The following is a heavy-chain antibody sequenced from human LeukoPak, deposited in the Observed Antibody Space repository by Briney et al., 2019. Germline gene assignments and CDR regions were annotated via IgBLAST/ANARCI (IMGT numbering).Heavy chain of an antibody. CDR3: VKLPSGAFDI. V-gene: IGHV3-9*01. CDR2: ISWNSGSI. CDR1: GFTFDDYA. J-gene: IGHJ3*02. Sequence: GGSLRLSCAASGFTFDDYAMHWVRQAPGKGLEWVSGISWNSGSIGYADSVKGRFTISRDNAKNSLYLQMNSLRAEDTALYYCVKLPSGAFDIWGQGTMVTVSS. D-gene: IGHD1-1*01.